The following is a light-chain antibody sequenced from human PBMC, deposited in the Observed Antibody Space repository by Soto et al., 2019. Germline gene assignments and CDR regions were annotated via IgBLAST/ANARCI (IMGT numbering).Light chain of an antibody. Sequence: DIQMTQSPSSLSASVGYRVTITGRASQSISSYLNWYQQKPGKAPKLXIYAASSLQSGVPSRFSGSGSGTDFNLTISSLQPEDFATYYCQQSYSTPITFGQGTRLEIK. CDR3: QQSYSTPIT. J-gene: IGKJ5*01. V-gene: IGKV1-39*01. CDR1: QSISSY. CDR2: AAS.